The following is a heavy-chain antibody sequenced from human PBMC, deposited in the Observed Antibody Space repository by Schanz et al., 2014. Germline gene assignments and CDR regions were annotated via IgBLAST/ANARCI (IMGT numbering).Heavy chain of an antibody. J-gene: IGHJ6*02. CDR1: GGSISTSNHY. Sequence: QLQLQESGPGLVKPLETLSLTCTVSGGSISTSNHYWGWIRQPPGKGLEWIGEINHIGTTRYNPTLKTRFPWSRGTPKNKSPLIRRPVTAADTAIYYCARQERGIWGHNGMDVWGQGTTVTVSS. V-gene: IGHV4-39*01. CDR2: INHIGTT. D-gene: IGHD2-15*01. CDR3: ARQERGIWGHNGMDV.